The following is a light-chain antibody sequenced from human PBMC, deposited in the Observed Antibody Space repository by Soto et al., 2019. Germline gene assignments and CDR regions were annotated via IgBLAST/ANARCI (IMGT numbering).Light chain of an antibody. J-gene: IGKJ1*01. Sequence: EIVMTQSPATLSVSPGERATLSCRATQSVSSNLDWYQQKPGQAPRLLIYDASSRATGIPARFSGSGSGTEFTLTISSLQSEDFAVYYCQQYNTWPWTFGQGTKVEIK. CDR1: QSVSSN. CDR2: DAS. CDR3: QQYNTWPWT. V-gene: IGKV3-15*01.